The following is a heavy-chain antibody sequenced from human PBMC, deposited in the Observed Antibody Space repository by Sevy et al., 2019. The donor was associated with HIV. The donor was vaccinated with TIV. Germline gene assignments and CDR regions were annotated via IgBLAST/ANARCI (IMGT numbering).Heavy chain of an antibody. CDR1: GFTFRTYA. V-gene: IGHV3-30*04. D-gene: IGHD3-3*01. J-gene: IGHJ6*02. CDR2: ISYDGENK. Sequence: GGSLRLSCAASGFTFRTYAIHWVRQAPGKGLQWVAVISYDGENKFYADSVKGRFTISRDNSKNMVYLQMNSLRAEDTAVYYCARGHVLRFLDPKGGLDVWGQGTTVTVSS. CDR3: ARGHVLRFLDPKGGLDV.